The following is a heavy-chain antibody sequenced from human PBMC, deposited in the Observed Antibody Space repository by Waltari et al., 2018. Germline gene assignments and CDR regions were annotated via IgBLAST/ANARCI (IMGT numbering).Heavy chain of an antibody. CDR3: ARDRGRGLYLDS. J-gene: IGHJ4*02. CDR2: VHRSGRA. CDR1: GDSMTSSSW. D-gene: IGHD2-15*01. V-gene: IGHV4-4*02. Sequence: QLQLRQSGPGLVQPSESLSLTCAVSGDSMTSSSWWSWVRQSPGKGLEWIGQVHRSGRANYNPSLASRVTVSIDTSNNQFSLKVASPTAADTAMYYCARDRGRGLYLDSWGQGTLVTVSP.